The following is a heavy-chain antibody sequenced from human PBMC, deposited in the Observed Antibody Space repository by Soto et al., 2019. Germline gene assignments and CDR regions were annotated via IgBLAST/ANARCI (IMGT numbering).Heavy chain of an antibody. J-gene: IGHJ4*02. Sequence: SGPTLVNPTQTLTLTCTFSGFSLSTSGVGVGWIRQPPGKALEWLAVIYWDDSKTYSPSLKSRLTITKDTSRDQVVLTMTNMDPVDTATYYCAHKGSGSRAIDYWGQGALVTVSS. D-gene: IGHD3-10*01. CDR3: AHKGSGSRAIDY. CDR1: GFSLSTSGVG. V-gene: IGHV2-5*02. CDR2: IYWDDSK.